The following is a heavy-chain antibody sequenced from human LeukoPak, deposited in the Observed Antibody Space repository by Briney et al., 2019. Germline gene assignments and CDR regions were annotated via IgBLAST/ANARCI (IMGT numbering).Heavy chain of an antibody. J-gene: IGHJ4*02. CDR2: FDPEDGET. CDR1: GYTLTELS. CDR3: ARSDDYAPPFDY. V-gene: IGHV1-24*01. Sequence: ASVKVSCKVSGYTLTELSMHWVRQAPGKGLEWMGGFDPEDGETIYAQKFQGRVTITADKSTSTAYMELSSLRSEDTAVYYCARSDDYAPPFDYWGQGTLVTVSS. D-gene: IGHD4-17*01.